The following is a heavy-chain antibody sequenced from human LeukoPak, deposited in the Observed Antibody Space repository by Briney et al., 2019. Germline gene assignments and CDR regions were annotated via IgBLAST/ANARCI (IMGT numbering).Heavy chain of an antibody. CDR2: INTDNSNT. V-gene: IGHV1-3*04. Sequence: ASVKVSCKASGYTFNIYAMHWVRQAAGQRLGWMGWINTDNSNTKYSQKFQGRVTITSDISARTAYLELSSLRSEDTALYYCTRGWSTAEDGGSFAYWGQGTLVTVSS. D-gene: IGHD6-6*01. J-gene: IGHJ4*02. CDR3: TRGWSTAEDGGSFAY. CDR1: GYTFNIYA.